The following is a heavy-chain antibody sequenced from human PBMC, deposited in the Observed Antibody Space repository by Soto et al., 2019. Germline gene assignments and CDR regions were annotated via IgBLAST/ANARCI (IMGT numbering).Heavy chain of an antibody. V-gene: IGHV4-34*01. J-gene: IGHJ4*02. CDR1: GGSFSGYY. Sequence: PSETLSLTCAVYGGSFSGYYWSWIRQPPGKGLEWIGEINHNGSTNYNPSLKSRVTISVDTSKNQFSLRLSSVTAADTAVYYCAHTTVTTSFDYWGQGTLVPVSS. CDR2: INHNGST. D-gene: IGHD4-17*01. CDR3: AHTTVTTSFDY.